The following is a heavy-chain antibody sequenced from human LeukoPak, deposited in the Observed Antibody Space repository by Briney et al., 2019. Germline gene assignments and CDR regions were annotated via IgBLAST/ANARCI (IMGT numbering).Heavy chain of an antibody. CDR2: ISGSGGST. V-gene: IGHV3-23*01. D-gene: IGHD3-9*01. Sequence: PGGSLRLSCAASGFTFSSYAMSWVRQAPGKGLEWVSAISGSGGSTYYADSVKGRFTISRDNSKNTLYLQMNSLRAEDTAVYYCAREIRAYDILTGYYPNGMDVWGQGTTVTVSS. CDR1: GFTFSSYA. J-gene: IGHJ6*02. CDR3: AREIRAYDILTGYYPNGMDV.